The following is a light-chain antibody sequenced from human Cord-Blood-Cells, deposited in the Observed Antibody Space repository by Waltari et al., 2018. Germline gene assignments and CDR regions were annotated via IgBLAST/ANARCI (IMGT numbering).Light chain of an antibody. CDR2: DVS. J-gene: IGLJ1*01. CDR1: SSAVGGYNL. V-gene: IGLV2-14*01. Sequence: QSALTQPASVSGSPRQSITISCTGPSSAVGGYNLVSWYQQHPGKPPKHMIYDVSNRPSGVSNRFSGSKSGNTASLTISGLQAEDEADYYCSSYTSSSTYVFGTGTKVTVL. CDR3: SSYTSSSTYV.